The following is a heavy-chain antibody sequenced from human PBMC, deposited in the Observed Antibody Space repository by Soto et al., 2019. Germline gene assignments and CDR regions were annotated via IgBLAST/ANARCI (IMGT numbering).Heavy chain of an antibody. Sequence: QVQLVESGGGLVKPGGSLRLSCAASGFTFNDHYMTWIRQAPGKGLEWVSFISSDSIYTNSADSVKGRFTISRDNANNSLYLQMNSLRPEDTAFYYCAKEIVGAINYWGQGTLVTVSS. CDR2: ISSDSIYT. D-gene: IGHD1-26*01. CDR1: GFTFNDHY. J-gene: IGHJ4*02. V-gene: IGHV3-11*05. CDR3: AKEIVGAINY.